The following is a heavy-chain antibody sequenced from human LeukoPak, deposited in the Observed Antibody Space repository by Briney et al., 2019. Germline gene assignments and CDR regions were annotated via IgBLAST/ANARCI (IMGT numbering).Heavy chain of an antibody. D-gene: IGHD1-26*01. CDR3: ARDRKGLGSYYAVNYYYYGMDV. CDR2: IYYSGSI. J-gene: IGHJ6*02. CDR1: GGSISSYY. Sequence: SETLSLTCTVSGGSISSYYWSWIRQPPGKGLEWIGYIYYSGSINYNPSLKSRVTISVDTPKNQFSLKLSSVTAADTAVYYCARDRKGLGSYYAVNYYYYGMDVWGQGTTVTVSS. V-gene: IGHV4-59*01.